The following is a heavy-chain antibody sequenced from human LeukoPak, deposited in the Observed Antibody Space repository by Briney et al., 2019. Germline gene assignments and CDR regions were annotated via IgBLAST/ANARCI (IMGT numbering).Heavy chain of an antibody. CDR2: IKKDGSEK. CDR1: GFTFGNYW. Sequence: GGSLRLSCEGSGFTFGNYWMSWVRQAPGKELQWVANIKKDGSEKYYVDSVKGRFTISRDNAKNSLYLQMNGLRAEDTAIYYCTGGPWGSAGAGALDIWGQGTMVTVSS. V-gene: IGHV3-7*05. D-gene: IGHD3-16*01. CDR3: TGGPWGSAGAGALDI. J-gene: IGHJ3*02.